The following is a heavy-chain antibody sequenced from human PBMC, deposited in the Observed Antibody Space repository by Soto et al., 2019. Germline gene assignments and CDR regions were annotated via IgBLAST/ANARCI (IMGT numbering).Heavy chain of an antibody. J-gene: IGHJ4*02. CDR1: GFTFSSYA. Sequence: LRLSCAASGFTFSSYAMSWVRQAPGKGLEWVSAISGSGGSTYYADSAKGRFTISRDNSKNTLYLQMNSLRAEDTAVYYCAKSTPWGSGGSCYDYWGQGTLVTVSS. D-gene: IGHD2-15*01. V-gene: IGHV3-23*01. CDR2: ISGSGGST. CDR3: AKSTPWGSGGSCYDY.